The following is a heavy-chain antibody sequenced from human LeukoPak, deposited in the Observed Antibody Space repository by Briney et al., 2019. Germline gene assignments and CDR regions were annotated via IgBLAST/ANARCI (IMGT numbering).Heavy chain of an antibody. Sequence: ASVKVSCKASGGTFSSYAISWVRQAPGQGLEWMGGIIPIFGTANYARKFQGRVTITADKSTSTAYMEPSSLRSEDTAVYYCARGDSSGYYYNYYYYYMDVWGKGTTVTVSS. CDR3: ARGDSSGYYYNYYYYYMDV. CDR2: IIPIFGTA. V-gene: IGHV1-69*06. J-gene: IGHJ6*03. D-gene: IGHD3-22*01. CDR1: GGTFSSYA.